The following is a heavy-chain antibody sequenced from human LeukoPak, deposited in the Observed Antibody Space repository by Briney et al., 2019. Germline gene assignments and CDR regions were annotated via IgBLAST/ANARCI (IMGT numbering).Heavy chain of an antibody. J-gene: IGHJ5*02. CDR3: ARLARRGPGGGTSSGYYSNWFDP. V-gene: IGHV1-69*13. CDR1: GGTFSSYA. Sequence: SVKVSCKASGGTFSSYAISWVRQAPGQGLEWMGGIIPIFGTANYAQKFQGRVTITADESTSTAYMELRSLRSEDTAVYYCARLARRGPGGGTSSGYYSNWFDPWGQGTLVTVSS. D-gene: IGHD3-22*01. CDR2: IIPIFGTA.